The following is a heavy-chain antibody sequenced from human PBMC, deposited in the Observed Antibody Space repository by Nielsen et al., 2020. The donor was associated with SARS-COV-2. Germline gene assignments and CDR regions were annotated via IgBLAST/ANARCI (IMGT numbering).Heavy chain of an antibody. CDR3: ARANVVVVAASGSYYFDY. V-gene: IGHV4-30-2*01. CDR1: GGSISTGSHY. J-gene: IGHJ4*02. Sequence: LRLSCIVSGGSISTGSHYWSWIRQPPGKGLEWIGYIYHSGSTYYNPSLKSRVTISVDRSRNQFSLKLSSVTAADTAVYYCARANVVVVAASGSYYFDYWGQGTLVTVSS. D-gene: IGHD2-15*01. CDR2: IYHSGST.